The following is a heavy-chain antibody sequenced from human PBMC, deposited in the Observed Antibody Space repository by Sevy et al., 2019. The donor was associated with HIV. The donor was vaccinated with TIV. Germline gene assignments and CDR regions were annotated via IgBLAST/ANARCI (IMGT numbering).Heavy chain of an antibody. J-gene: IGHJ3*02. CDR3: AKDRYDGCGYYPEGAFDI. CDR2: ISGSGGST. Sequence: GESLKISCAASGFTFSSYAMNWVRQAPGKGLEWVSTISGSGGSTYYGDSVKGRFTISRDNSKNTVYLQMSSLRAEDTALYYCAKDRYDGCGYYPEGAFDIWGQGTKVTVSS. D-gene: IGHD3-22*01. V-gene: IGHV3-23*01. CDR1: GFTFSSYA.